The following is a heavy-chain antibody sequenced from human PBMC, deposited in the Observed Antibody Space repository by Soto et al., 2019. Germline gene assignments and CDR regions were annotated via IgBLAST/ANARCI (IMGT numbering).Heavy chain of an antibody. D-gene: IGHD1-1*01. V-gene: IGHV4-34*01. CDR2: INQSGST. CDR1: GGXFGGYQ. CDR3: ARAVPWRKSFDI. J-gene: IGHJ3*02. Sequence: LSLTCAFYGGXFGGYQWSWIRHPPGEGLECIGEINQSGSTNYNPSLKSRVAISVDTSETQFSLRMNSLTAADTAVYYCARAVPWRKSFDIWGQGTAGTVSS.